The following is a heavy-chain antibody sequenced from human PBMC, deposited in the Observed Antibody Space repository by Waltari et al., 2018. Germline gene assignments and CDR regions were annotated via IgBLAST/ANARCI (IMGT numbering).Heavy chain of an antibody. J-gene: IGHJ3*02. Sequence: QVQLVQSGAEVKKPGASVKVSCKASGYTFTGYYMHWVRQAPGQGLEWMGWINPNSGGTNYAQKFQGRVTMTRDTSISTAYMELSRLRSDDTAVYYCARLHCFGSASYNDGIDMWGQGTMVTVSS. CDR1: GYTFTGYY. CDR2: INPNSGGT. V-gene: IGHV1-2*02. D-gene: IGHD3-10*01. CDR3: ARLHCFGSASYNDGIDM.